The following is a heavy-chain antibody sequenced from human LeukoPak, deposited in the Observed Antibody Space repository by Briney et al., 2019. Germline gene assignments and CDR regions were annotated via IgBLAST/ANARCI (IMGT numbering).Heavy chain of an antibody. CDR2: ISHDGSDK. CDR1: GFFFSASV. D-gene: IGHD1/OR15-1a*01. J-gene: IGHJ4*02. CDR3: ARDGNSPADY. Sequence: PGGSLRLSCAASGFFFSASVMHWVRQGQGKGLEWVAVISHDGSDKFYADSVKGRFTISRDNSKNTLYLQMNSLRPEDTGVYYCARDGNSPADYWGQGTLVTVSS. V-gene: IGHV3-30*03.